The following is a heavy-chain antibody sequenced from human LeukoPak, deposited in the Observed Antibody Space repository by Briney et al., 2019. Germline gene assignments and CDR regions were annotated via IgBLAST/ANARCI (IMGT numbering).Heavy chain of an antibody. V-gene: IGHV3-23*01. J-gene: IGHJ5*02. CDR2: ISGSAYST. CDR1: GFTFSSYA. CDR3: AKDLGGGSFTMITS. D-gene: IGHD3-16*01. Sequence: PGGSLRLSCAASGFTFSSYAMSWVRQAPGKGLEWVSTISGSAYSTYYADSVKGRFTISRDNSKSTLYLQMNSLRAEDTAVYYCAKDLGGGSFTMITSWGQGTLVTASS.